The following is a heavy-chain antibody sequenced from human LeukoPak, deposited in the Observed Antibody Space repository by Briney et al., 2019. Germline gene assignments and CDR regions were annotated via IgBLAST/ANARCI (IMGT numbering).Heavy chain of an antibody. Sequence: SETLSLTCTVSGGSISSSSYYWGWIRQPPGKGLEWIGSISYSGSTYYNPSLKSRVTISVDTSKNQFSLKLSSVTAADTAVYYCARRSRLRYFDWLAAFDIWGQGTMVTVSS. V-gene: IGHV4-39*01. CDR3: ARRSRLRYFDWLAAFDI. CDR2: ISYSGST. J-gene: IGHJ3*02. D-gene: IGHD3-9*01. CDR1: GGSISSSSYY.